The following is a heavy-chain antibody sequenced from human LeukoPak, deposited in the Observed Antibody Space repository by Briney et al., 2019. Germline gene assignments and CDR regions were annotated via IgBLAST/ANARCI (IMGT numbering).Heavy chain of an antibody. CDR1: GGTFSSYA. Sequence: ASVKVSCKASGGTFSSYAISWVRQAPGQGLEWMGGIIPIFGTANYAQKFQGRVTITADKSTSTAYMELSSLRSEDTAVYYCASRSGYSGYDSPGYYYYYMDVWGKGTTVTVSS. CDR2: IIPIFGTA. CDR3: ASRSGYSGYDSPGYYYYYMDV. D-gene: IGHD5-12*01. V-gene: IGHV1-69*06. J-gene: IGHJ6*03.